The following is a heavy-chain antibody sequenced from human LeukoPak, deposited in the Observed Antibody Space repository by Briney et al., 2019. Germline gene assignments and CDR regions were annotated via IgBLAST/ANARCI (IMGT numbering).Heavy chain of an antibody. J-gene: IGHJ4*02. CDR3: ASTGQLNY. CDR2: IKPDGSVT. D-gene: IGHD6-13*01. V-gene: IGHV3-7*01. CDR1: GFTFSSYW. Sequence: GASLRLSCAASGFTFSSYWMTWVRRAPGKGLEWVASIKPDGSVTYYVDSVKGRFTISRDNARNSLYLQMNSLRAEDTAVYYCASTGQLNYWGQGTLVTVSS.